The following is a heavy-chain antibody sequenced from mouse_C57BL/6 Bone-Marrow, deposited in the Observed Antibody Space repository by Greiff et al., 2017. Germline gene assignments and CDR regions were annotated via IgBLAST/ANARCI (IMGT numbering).Heavy chain of an antibody. CDR3: LTTVVAH. Sequence: VQLQQSGAELAKPGDSVKLSCKASGYTFPCYWMHWVKQRPGQGLEWIGYINPSGGYTKYNKKFKDKATLTADKSSSPAYMQLTNLTYEDSAVYYCLTTVVAHWGQGTLVTVSA. J-gene: IGHJ3*01. V-gene: IGHV1-7*01. CDR1: GYTFPCYW. D-gene: IGHD1-1*01. CDR2: INPSGGYT.